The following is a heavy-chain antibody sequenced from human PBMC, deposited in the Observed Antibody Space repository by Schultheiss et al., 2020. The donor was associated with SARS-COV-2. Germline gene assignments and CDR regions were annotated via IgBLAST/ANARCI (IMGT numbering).Heavy chain of an antibody. CDR2: INPSGGST. V-gene: IGHV1-69*04. D-gene: IGHD5-24*01. CDR3: ARTRWLHQINWYFDL. J-gene: IGHJ2*01. CDR1: GGTFSSYA. Sequence: SVKVSCKASGGTFSSYAISWVRQAPGQGLEWMGIINPSGGSTSYAQKFQGRVTITADKSTSTAYMELSSLRSEDTAVYYCARTRWLHQINWYFDLWGRGTLVTVSS.